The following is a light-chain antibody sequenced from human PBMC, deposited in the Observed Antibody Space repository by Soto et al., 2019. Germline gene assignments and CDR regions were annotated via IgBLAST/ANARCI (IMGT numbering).Light chain of an antibody. V-gene: IGKV3-15*01. CDR3: QQYNEWPLT. CDR2: SAS. J-gene: IGKJ4*01. Sequence: EVVMTQSPATLSVPPGERATLSCRASQSVSNNLAWYQQKPGQAPRLFIYSASTRATGIPARFSGSASGTEFTLTISSLQSEDFAVYYCQQYNEWPLTFGGGTKVENK. CDR1: QSVSNN.